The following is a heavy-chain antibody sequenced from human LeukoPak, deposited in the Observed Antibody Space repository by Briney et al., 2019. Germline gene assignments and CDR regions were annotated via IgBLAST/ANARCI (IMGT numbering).Heavy chain of an antibody. D-gene: IGHD6-19*01. Sequence: GGSLRLSCAASGFTFSSYSMNWVRQAPGKGLEWVSSISSSSSYIYYADSVKGRFTISRDNAKNSLYLQMNSLRAEDTAVYYCARDRQWLARGGVGFDPWGQGTLVTVSS. CDR1: GFTFSSYS. V-gene: IGHV3-21*01. CDR2: ISSSSSYI. J-gene: IGHJ5*02. CDR3: ARDRQWLARGGVGFDP.